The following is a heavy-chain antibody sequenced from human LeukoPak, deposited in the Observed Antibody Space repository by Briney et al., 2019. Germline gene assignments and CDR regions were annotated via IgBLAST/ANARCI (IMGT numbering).Heavy chain of an antibody. J-gene: IGHJ4*02. CDR2: IYHSGST. D-gene: IGHD6-13*01. CDR3: ARATAAGKVSDY. Sequence: SQTLSLTCTVSGGSISSGGYYWSWIRQPPGKGLEWIGYIYHSGSTYYNPSLKSRVTISVDRSKNQFSLKLSSVTAADTAVYYCARATAAGKVSDYWGQGTLVTVSS. V-gene: IGHV4-30-2*01. CDR1: GGSISSGGYY.